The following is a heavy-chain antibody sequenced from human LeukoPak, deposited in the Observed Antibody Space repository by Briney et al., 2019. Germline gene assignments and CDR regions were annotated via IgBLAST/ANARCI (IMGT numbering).Heavy chain of an antibody. J-gene: IGHJ5*02. CDR2: ISSDGSNE. D-gene: IGHD3-10*01. CDR3: AKGHDTSTWFGTWLDL. V-gene: IGHV3-30*18. Sequence: PGRPLRLSCGASGFTFSTYAMHWVRQTPDKGLEWVAVISSDGSNENYADSVKGRFIISRDNSKNTLFLRMNNLTPEDTAVYYCAKGHDTSTWFGTWLDLWGQGTLVTVSS. CDR1: GFTFSTYA.